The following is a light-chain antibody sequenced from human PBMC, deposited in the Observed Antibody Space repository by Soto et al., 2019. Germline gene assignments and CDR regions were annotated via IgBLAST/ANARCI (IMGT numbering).Light chain of an antibody. CDR1: QSVSSY. V-gene: IGKV3-11*01. J-gene: IGKJ4*01. Sequence: EIVLTQSPATLSLSPGERATLSCRASQSVSSYLAWYQQKPGQAPRLLIYDASNRATGIPARFSGSGSGTDFSLTISSLEPEDFDIYYCQQRSNWPPVTFGGGTEVEIK. CDR3: QQRSNWPPVT. CDR2: DAS.